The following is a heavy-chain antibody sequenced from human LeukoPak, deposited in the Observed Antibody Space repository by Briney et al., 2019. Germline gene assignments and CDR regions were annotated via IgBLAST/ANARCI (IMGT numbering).Heavy chain of an antibody. J-gene: IGHJ4*02. D-gene: IGHD5-12*01. CDR3: AKYSDYDLNY. V-gene: IGHV3-7*03. CDR1: GFTFSNKA. CDR2: IKQDGSEK. Sequence: GGSLRLSCAASGFTFSNKAMSWVRQAPGKGLEWVANIKQDGSEKYYVDSVEGRFTISRDNAKNSLYLQMNSLRAEDTAVYYCAKYSDYDLNYWGQGTLVTVSS.